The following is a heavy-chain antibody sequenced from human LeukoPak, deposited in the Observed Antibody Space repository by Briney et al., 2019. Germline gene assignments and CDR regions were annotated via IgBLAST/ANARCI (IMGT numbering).Heavy chain of an antibody. CDR1: GYSFTSYW. J-gene: IGHJ4*02. D-gene: IGHD3-9*01. CDR3: ARRHYDILTGYHYYFDY. Sequence: GESLKISCKGSGYSFTSYWIGWVRQMPGKGLEWMGIIYPGDSDTRYSPSFQGQVTISADKSISTAYLQWSSLKASDTAMYYCARRHYDILTGYHYYFDYWGQGTLVTVSS. V-gene: IGHV5-51*01. CDR2: IYPGDSDT.